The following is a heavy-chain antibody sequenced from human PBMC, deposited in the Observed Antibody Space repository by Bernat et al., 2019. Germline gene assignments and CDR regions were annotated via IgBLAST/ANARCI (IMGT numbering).Heavy chain of an antibody. CDR2: IYYTGST. D-gene: IGHD1-20*01. V-gene: IGHV4-31*03. CDR3: ARGPNWNPPYYFDS. J-gene: IGHJ4*02. CDR1: GGSISSGNYY. Sequence: QLQLQESGPGLVKPSETLSLTCTVSGGSISSGNYYWTWIRQHPGKGLEWIGYIYYTGSTYYNPSLKSRLTISVDTSKNQFSLKLTSVTAADTAVYFCARGPNWNPPYYFDSWGQGTLVTVSS.